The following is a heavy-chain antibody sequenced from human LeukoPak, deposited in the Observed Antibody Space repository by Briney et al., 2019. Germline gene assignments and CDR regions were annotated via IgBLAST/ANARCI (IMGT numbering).Heavy chain of an antibody. CDR2: INPNSGGT. Sequence: ASVKVSCKASGYTFTGYYMHWVRQAPGQGLEWIGRINPNSGGTNYAQKFQGRVTMTRDTSISTAYMELSRLRSDDTAVYYCARLSGAYGDYTAIDYWGQGTLVTVSS. D-gene: IGHD4-17*01. CDR3: ARLSGAYGDYTAIDY. CDR1: GYTFTGYY. J-gene: IGHJ4*02. V-gene: IGHV1-2*06.